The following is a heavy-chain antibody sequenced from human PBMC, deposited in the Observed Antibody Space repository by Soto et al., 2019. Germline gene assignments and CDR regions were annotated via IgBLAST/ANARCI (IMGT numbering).Heavy chain of an antibody. V-gene: IGHV1-8*01. D-gene: IGHD2-8*01. Sequence: ASVKVSCKASGYTFTSYDINWVRQATGQGIEWMGWMNPNSGNTGYAQKFQGRVTMTRNTSISTAYMELSSLRSEDTAVYYCARGHRLTVCTNGVCYTGRYYYYYMDVWGKGTTVTVSS. CDR3: ARGHRLTVCTNGVCYTGRYYYYYMDV. CDR2: MNPNSGNT. J-gene: IGHJ6*03. CDR1: GYTFTSYD.